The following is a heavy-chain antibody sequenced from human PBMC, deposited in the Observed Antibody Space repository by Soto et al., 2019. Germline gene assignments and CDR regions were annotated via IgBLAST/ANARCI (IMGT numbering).Heavy chain of an antibody. CDR3: ARDPEPYYDSSGSLAYFDY. V-gene: IGHV1-69*13. Sequence: SVKVSCKASGGTFSSYAISWVRQAPGQGLEWMGGIIPIFGTANYTQKFQGRVTITADESTSTAYMELSSLRSEDTAVYYCARDPEPYYDSSGSLAYFDYWGQGTLVTVSS. D-gene: IGHD3-22*01. J-gene: IGHJ4*02. CDR1: GGTFSSYA. CDR2: IIPIFGTA.